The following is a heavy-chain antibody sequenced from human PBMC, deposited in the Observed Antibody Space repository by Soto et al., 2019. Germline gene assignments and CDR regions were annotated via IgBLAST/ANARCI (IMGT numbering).Heavy chain of an antibody. CDR2: LTQDGSYT. CDR1: GFTFSYYW. V-gene: IGHV3-74*01. J-gene: IGHJ6*02. Sequence: EVQLVESGGGSVQPGGSLRLSCAASGFTFSYYWMHWVRQDPGKGLACVSRLTQDGSYTNYADSVRGRFTISRDNAKSTLYLQMDSLRVDDTAIYYGVGGTNEWRGMDVWGQGTTVTVS. D-gene: IGHD3-16*01. CDR3: VGGTNEWRGMDV.